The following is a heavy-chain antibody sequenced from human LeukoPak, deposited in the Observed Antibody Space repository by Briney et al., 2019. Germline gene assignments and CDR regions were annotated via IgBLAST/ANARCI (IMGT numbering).Heavy chain of an antibody. CDR2: VSAHSGNT. CDR3: ARDDHYSCSSGYYFDY. J-gene: IGHJ4*02. V-gene: IGHV1-18*01. Sequence: ASVKVSCKASGPTFTDYGFTWVRQAPGQGLEWMGWVSAHSGNTNYGPKFQGRVTITPDTSTSTVYMELRSLKSDDTAVYYCARDDHYSCSSGYYFDYWGQGTLVTVSS. D-gene: IGHD3-22*01. CDR1: GPTFTDYG.